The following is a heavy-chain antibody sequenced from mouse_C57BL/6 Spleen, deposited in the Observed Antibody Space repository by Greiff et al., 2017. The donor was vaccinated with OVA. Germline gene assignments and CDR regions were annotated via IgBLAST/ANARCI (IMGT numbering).Heavy chain of an antibody. V-gene: IGHV5-6*02. J-gene: IGHJ2*01. CDR2: ISSGGSYT. Sequence: DVMLVESGGDLVKPGGSLKLSCAASGFTFSSYGMSWVRQTPDKRLEWVATISSGGSYTYYPDSVKGRFTISRDNAKNTLYLQMSSLKSEDTAMYYCARHENLGDYFDYWGQGTTLTVSS. CDR1: GFTFSSYG. CDR3: ARHENLGDYFDY.